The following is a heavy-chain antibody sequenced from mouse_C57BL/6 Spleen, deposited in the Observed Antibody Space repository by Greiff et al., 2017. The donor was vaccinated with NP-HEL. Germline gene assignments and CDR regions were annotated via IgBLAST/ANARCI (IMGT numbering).Heavy chain of an antibody. CDR3: ARFQIYDGNYSYAMDY. D-gene: IGHD2-1*01. V-gene: IGHV7-3*01. CDR2: IRNKANGYTT. CDR1: GFTFTDYY. Sequence: EVQGVESGGGLVQPGGSLSLSCAASGFTFTDYYMSWVRQPPGKALEWLGFIRNKANGYTTEYSASVKGRFTISRDNSQSILYLQMNALRAEDSATYYCARFQIYDGNYSYAMDYWGQGTSVTVSS. J-gene: IGHJ4*01.